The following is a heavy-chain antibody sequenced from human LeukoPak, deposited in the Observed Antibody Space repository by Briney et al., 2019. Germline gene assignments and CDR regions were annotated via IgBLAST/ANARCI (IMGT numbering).Heavy chain of an antibody. J-gene: IGHJ3*02. D-gene: IGHD3-22*01. V-gene: IGHV4-59*12. CDR3: ARKSYYYDSSGYYATDAFDI. CDR1: GGSISSYY. Sequence: NPSETLSLTCTVSGGSISSYYWSWIRQPPGKGLEWIGYIYYSGSTNYNPSLKSRVTMSVDTSKNQFSLKLRSVTAADTAVYYCARKSYYYDSSGYYATDAFDIWGQGTMATVSS. CDR2: IYYSGST.